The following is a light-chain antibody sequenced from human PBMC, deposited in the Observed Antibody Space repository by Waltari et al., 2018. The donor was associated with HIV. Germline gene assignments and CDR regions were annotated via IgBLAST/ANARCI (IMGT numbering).Light chain of an antibody. CDR1: QSVLYSSNNRNY. V-gene: IGKV4-1*01. CDR2: WAS. J-gene: IGKJ3*01. Sequence: DIVMTQSPDSLAVSLGERATINCKSYQSVLYSSNNRNYLAWYQQKPGQPPKLLIYWASTRESGVPDRFSGSGSGTDFTLTISSLQAEDVAVYYCQQFYSAVFTFGPGTKVDIK. CDR3: QQFYSAVFT.